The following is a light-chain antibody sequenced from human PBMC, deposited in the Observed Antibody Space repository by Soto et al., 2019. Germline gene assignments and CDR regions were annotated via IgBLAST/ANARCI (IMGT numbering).Light chain of an antibody. Sequence: QSALTQPASVSGSPGQSITISCTGTSRDIGGYNLVSWYQQHPGKAPKLIIYEGGKRPSGISNRFSASKSANTASLTVSGLQAEDEADYYCCSYAGFSSVVFGTGTRSPS. CDR1: SRDIGGYNL. CDR3: CSYAGFSSVV. CDR2: EGG. J-gene: IGLJ1*01. V-gene: IGLV2-23*03.